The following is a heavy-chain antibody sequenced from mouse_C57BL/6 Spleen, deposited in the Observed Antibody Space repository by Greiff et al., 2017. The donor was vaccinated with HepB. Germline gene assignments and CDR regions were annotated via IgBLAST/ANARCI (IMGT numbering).Heavy chain of an antibody. CDR2: FHPYNDDT. D-gene: IGHD1-1*01. V-gene: IGHV1-47*01. Sequence: VMLVESGAELVKPGASVKMSCKASGYTFTTYPIEWMKQNHGKSLEWIGNFHPYNDDTKYNEKFKGKATLTVEKSSSTVYLELSRLTSDDSAVYYCARSGDYGSSHYFDYWGQGTTLTVSS. CDR3: ARSGDYGSSHYFDY. CDR1: GYTFTTYP. J-gene: IGHJ2*01.